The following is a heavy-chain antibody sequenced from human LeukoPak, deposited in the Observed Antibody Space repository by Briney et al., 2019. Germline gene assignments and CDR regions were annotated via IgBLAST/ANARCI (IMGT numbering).Heavy chain of an antibody. CDR2: LYISGST. D-gene: IGHD5-18*01. CDR1: GASISSYY. J-gene: IGHJ6*02. CDR3: AREDRYGYVAMDV. Sequence: PSETLSLTCTVSGASISSYYYNWIRQTAGRGLEWIGRLYISGSTDYNPSLKSRGTISVDTSKNQFSLKLRSVTAADTAVYYCAREDRYGYVAMDVWGQGTTVTVSS. V-gene: IGHV4-4*07.